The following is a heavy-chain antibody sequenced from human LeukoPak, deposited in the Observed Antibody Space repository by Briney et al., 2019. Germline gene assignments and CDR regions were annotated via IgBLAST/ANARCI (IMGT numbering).Heavy chain of an antibody. J-gene: IGHJ4*02. V-gene: IGHV1-69*04. Sequence: VASVKVSCKASGDIFKKYGIFWVRQAPGQGLECMGRIIPVLGITNNAQSFQGRVTITADKATSTAYLELSRLTSEDTAVYYCVRGGWDGYNLDYCGQGTLVIVSS. CDR3: VRGGWDGYNLDY. D-gene: IGHD5-24*01. CDR2: IIPVLGIT. CDR1: GDIFKKYG.